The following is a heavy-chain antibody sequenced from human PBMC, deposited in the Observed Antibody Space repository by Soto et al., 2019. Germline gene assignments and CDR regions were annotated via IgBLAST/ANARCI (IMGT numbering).Heavy chain of an antibody. CDR2: IYYSGST. V-gene: IGHV4-31*03. CDR1: GGSISSGGYY. CDR3: ARTTIAVADHYYYYYGMDV. D-gene: IGHD6-19*01. J-gene: IGHJ6*02. Sequence: SETLSLTCTVSGGSISSGGYYWNWIRQHPGKGLEWIGYIYYSGSTNYNPSLKSRVTISVDTFKNQFSLKLSSVTAADTAVYYCARTTIAVADHYYYYYGMDVWGQGTTVTVSS.